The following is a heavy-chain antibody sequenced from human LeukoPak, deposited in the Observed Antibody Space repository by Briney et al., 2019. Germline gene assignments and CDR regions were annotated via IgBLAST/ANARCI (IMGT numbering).Heavy chain of an antibody. CDR1: GYTFTGYY. Sequence: ASVKVSCKASGYTFTGYYMHRVRQAPGQGLEWMGWINPNSGGTNYAQKFQGRVTMTRDTSISTAYMELSRLRSDDTAVYYCARQVVVPAAKTLDYYYMDVWGKGTTVTVSS. V-gene: IGHV1-2*02. CDR3: ARQVVVPAAKTLDYYYMDV. CDR2: INPNSGGT. J-gene: IGHJ6*03. D-gene: IGHD2-2*01.